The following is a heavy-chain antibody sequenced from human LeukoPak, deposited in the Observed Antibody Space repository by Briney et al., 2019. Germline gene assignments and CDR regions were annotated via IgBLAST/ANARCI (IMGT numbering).Heavy chain of an antibody. CDR2: IWYDGSNK. D-gene: IGHD2-15*01. Sequence: GGSLRLSCAASGFTFSSYGMHRVRQAPGKGLEWVAVIWYDGSNKYYADSVKGRFTISRDNSKNTLYLQMNSLRAEDTAVYYCARDPHPGNVGVVAATPDYWGQGTLVTVSS. CDR3: ARDPHPGNVGVVAATPDY. CDR1: GFTFSSYG. V-gene: IGHV3-33*01. J-gene: IGHJ4*02.